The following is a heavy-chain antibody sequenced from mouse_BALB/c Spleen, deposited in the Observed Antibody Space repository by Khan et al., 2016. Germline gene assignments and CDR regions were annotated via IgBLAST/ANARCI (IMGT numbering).Heavy chain of an antibody. Sequence: EVELVESGGGLVKPGGSLKLSCAASGFTFRNFVMSWVRQTPEKRLEWVASIRSGGSTYYPDSVKGRFTISRDSVTNILYLQMSSLSAEDTAMYYCGRIGDGYHFAMDYWGQGTSVTVSS. CDR1: GFTFRNFV. D-gene: IGHD2-3*01. V-gene: IGHV5-6-5*01. CDR3: GRIGDGYHFAMDY. CDR2: IRSGGST. J-gene: IGHJ4*01.